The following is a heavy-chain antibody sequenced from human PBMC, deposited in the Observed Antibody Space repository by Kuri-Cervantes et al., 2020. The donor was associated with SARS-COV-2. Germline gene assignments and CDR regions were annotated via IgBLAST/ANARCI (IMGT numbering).Heavy chain of an antibody. CDR1: GDSVSNNLGA. D-gene: IGHD2-15*01. V-gene: IGHV6-1*01. Sequence: SQTLSLTCAISGDSVSNNLGAWNWIRQSPERGLGWLGRTYYRSKWYNDYATSVQSRISINPDTSKNQFSLHLKSVTPEDTAAYYCAREVYCNGGSCYGDNWFDPWGQGTLVTVSS. J-gene: IGHJ5*02. CDR2: TYYRSKWYN. CDR3: AREVYCNGGSCYGDNWFDP.